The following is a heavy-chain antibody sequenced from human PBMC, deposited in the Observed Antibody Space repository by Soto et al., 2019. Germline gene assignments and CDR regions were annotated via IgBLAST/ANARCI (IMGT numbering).Heavy chain of an antibody. Sequence: GASVKVSCKATGYTFTTFGISWVRQAPGQGLEWMGWIDPKNGNTKDAQKFQGRVTMTTDTSTSTAYMELRSLRSDDTAVYYCAKEYCDSSRCYLPDYWAQGALVTVSS. D-gene: IGHD2-2*01. CDR1: GYTFTTFG. J-gene: IGHJ4*02. V-gene: IGHV1-18*01. CDR2: IDPKNGNT. CDR3: AKEYCDSSRCYLPDY.